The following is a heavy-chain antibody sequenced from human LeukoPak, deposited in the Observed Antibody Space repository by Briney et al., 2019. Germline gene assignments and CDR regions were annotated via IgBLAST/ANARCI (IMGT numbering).Heavy chain of an antibody. CDR2: INSGGST. CDR3: ARDADYYGSESYYTPDYYYYMDV. D-gene: IGHD3-10*01. CDR1: GDSIRSGSSY. Sequence: SETLSLTCTVYGDSIRSGSSYWSWIRQPAGKRLEWIGRINSGGSTNYNPSLKSRVTILLDKAKNQFSLKLTSVTAADTAVYYCARDADYYGSESYYTPDYYYYMDVWGKGTTVTISS. J-gene: IGHJ6*03. V-gene: IGHV4-61*02.